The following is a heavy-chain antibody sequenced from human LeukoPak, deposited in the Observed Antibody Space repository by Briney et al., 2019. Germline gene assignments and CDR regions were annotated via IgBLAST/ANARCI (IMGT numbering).Heavy chain of an antibody. J-gene: IGHJ6*02. D-gene: IGHD3-9*01. CDR1: GFTFDDYA. CDR3: AKDITSRHTPLTGYYPYGMDV. V-gene: IGHV3-43*02. CDR2: ISGDGGST. Sequence: PGGSLRLSCAASGFTFDDYAMHWVRQAPGKGLEWVSLISGDGGSTYYADSVKGRFTISRDNSKNSLYLQMNSLRTEDTALYYCAKDITSRHTPLTGYYPYGMDVWGQGTTVTVSS.